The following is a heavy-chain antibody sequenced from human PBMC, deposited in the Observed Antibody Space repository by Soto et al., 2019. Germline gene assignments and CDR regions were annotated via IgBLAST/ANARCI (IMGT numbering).Heavy chain of an antibody. CDR2: IKSKTDGGTT. J-gene: IGHJ4*02. CDR3: TTLPPTRSFYFDY. Sequence: PGGSVRLSCAASGFTFSNAWMNWVRQAPGKGLEWVGRIKSKTDGGTTDYAAPVKGRFTISRDDSKNTLYLQMNSLKTEDTAVYYCTTLPPTRSFYFDYWGQGTLVTVSS. V-gene: IGHV3-15*07. CDR1: GFTFSNAW.